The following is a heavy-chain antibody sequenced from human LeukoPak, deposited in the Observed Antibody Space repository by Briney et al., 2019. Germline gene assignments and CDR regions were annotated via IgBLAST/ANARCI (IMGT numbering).Heavy chain of an antibody. J-gene: IGHJ3*02. V-gene: IGHV3-33*06. Sequence: GGSLRLSCAASGFTFSNYGMHWVRQAPGKGLEWVAVIWSDGINRYYADSVKGRFTFSRDNSKNTQSLQMNSLRAEDTALYYCVKERSPFDAFDIWGQGTMVTVSS. CDR1: GFTFSNYG. CDR3: VKERSPFDAFDI. CDR2: IWSDGINR.